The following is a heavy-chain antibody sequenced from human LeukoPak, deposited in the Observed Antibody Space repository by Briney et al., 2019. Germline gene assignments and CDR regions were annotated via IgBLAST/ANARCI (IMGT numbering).Heavy chain of an antibody. J-gene: IGHJ4*02. CDR1: EFIFSNYG. CDR3: ARDPWSNYYYDY. V-gene: IGHV3-30*02. D-gene: IGHD3-3*01. Sequence: HPGGSLRLSCAASEFIFSNYGMHWVRQTPGKGLEWVAFIRFDGSNKYYADSVKGRFTISRDNSKNTLYLQMNSLRAADTAVYYCARDPWSNYYYDYWGQGTLVTVSS. CDR2: IRFDGSNK.